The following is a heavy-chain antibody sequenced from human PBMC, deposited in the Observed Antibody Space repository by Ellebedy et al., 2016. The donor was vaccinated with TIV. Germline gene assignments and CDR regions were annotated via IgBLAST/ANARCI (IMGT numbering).Heavy chain of an antibody. CDR2: ISYDGSNE. J-gene: IGHJ6*02. V-gene: IGHV3-30*18. CDR1: GFTFSSYA. Sequence: GEFLKISCAASGFTFSSYAMHWARQAPGKGLEWVAVISYDGSNENYANSVKGRFPISRDNSKHSLYLQMNSLRAEDTAVYKCAKSYSNSPNFYYHHVLDVWGQGTTVTVSS. CDR3: AKSYSNSPNFYYHHVLDV. D-gene: IGHD4-11*01.